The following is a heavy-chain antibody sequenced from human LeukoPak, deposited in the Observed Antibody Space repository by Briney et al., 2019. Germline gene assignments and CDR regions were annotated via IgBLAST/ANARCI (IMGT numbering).Heavy chain of an antibody. CDR3: ATPRLTYYYDSSGSFDY. CDR2: XXYDGSNK. J-gene: IGHJ4*02. D-gene: IGHD3-22*01. V-gene: IGHV3-30*02. Sequence: GGSLRLSCAASGFTFSSXXXHWVRQAPGXGXXXXXXXXYDGSNKYYADSVKGRFTISRDNSKNTLYLQMNSLRAEDTAVYYYATPRLTYYYDSSGSFDYWGQGTLVTVSS. CDR1: GFTFSSXX.